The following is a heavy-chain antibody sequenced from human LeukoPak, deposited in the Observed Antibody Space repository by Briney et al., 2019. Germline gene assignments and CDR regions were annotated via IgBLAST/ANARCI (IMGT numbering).Heavy chain of an antibody. Sequence: GGSLRLSCAASGFTFSGSAMHWVRQASGKGLEWVGRIRSKANSYATAYAASVKGRFTISRDDSKNTAYLQMNSLITEDTAVYYCTRTPLGATTPYAGSDWGQGTLVTVSS. CDR2: IRSKANSYAT. D-gene: IGHD1-26*01. J-gene: IGHJ4*02. V-gene: IGHV3-73*01. CDR3: TRTPLGATTPYAGSD. CDR1: GFTFSGSA.